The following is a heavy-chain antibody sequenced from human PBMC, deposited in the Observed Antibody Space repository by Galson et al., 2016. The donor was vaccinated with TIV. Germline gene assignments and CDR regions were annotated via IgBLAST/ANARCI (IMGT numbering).Heavy chain of an antibody. CDR2: ISTTSNYI. V-gene: IGHV3-21*01. Sequence: CLRLSCAVSGFTFSSYSMNWVRQAPGKGLEWVASISTTSNYIYYADSVKGRFTISRDNAEDSLYLQINSLRAEDTALYYCARRGNYFSDAFDIWGQGTMVTVSS. D-gene: IGHD1-7*01. CDR3: ARRGNYFSDAFDI. J-gene: IGHJ3*02. CDR1: GFTFSSYS.